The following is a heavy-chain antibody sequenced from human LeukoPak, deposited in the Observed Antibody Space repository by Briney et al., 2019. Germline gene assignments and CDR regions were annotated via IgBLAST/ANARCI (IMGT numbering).Heavy chain of an antibody. Sequence: PSETLSLTCIVSGGSISSYFWSWIRQPPGKGLEWIGYIYYSGSTNYNPPLKSRVTISVDTPRNQFSLRLSSVTSADTAVYYCARHPSGSYSYYFDYWGQGTLVTVSS. J-gene: IGHJ4*02. CDR1: GGSISSYF. CDR2: IYYSGST. V-gene: IGHV4-59*01. CDR3: ARHPSGSYSYYFDY. D-gene: IGHD1-26*01.